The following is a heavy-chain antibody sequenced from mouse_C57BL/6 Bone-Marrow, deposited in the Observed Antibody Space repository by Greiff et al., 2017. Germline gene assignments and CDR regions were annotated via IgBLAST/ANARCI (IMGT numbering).Heavy chain of an antibody. V-gene: IGHV1-59*01. CDR2: IDPSDSYT. CDR3: TRSGFAY. CDR1: GYTFTSYW. J-gene: IGHJ3*01. Sequence: VQLQQPGAELVRPGTSVKLSCKASGYTFTSYWMHWVKQRPGQGLEWIGVIDPSDSYTNYNQKFKGKATLTVDTSTSTAYMQLSSLTSEDSAIYYYTRSGFAYWGQGTLVTVSA.